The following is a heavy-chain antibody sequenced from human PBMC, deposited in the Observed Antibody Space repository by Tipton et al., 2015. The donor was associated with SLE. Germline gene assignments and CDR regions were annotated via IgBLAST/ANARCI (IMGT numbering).Heavy chain of an antibody. Sequence: TLSLTCTVFGDSISISRYYWGWIRQPPGQGLEWIGSISYGGTTYYNPSLKGRVTIAVDMSKSQFSLRLRSETAADTAVYYCARASRIGDIWGQGTMVTVSS. CDR1: GDSISISRYY. J-gene: IGHJ3*02. D-gene: IGHD3-22*01. V-gene: IGHV4-39*07. CDR2: ISYGGTT. CDR3: ARASRIGDI.